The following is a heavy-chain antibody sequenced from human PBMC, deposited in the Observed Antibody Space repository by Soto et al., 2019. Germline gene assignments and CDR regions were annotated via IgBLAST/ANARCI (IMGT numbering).Heavy chain of an antibody. CDR3: ARDAIAAAGNWFDP. V-gene: IGHV3-30-3*01. CDR1: GFTFSSYA. Sequence: QVQLVESGGGVGQPGRSLRLSCAASGFTFSSYAMHWVRQAPGKGLEWVAVISYDGSNKYYADSVKGRFTISRDNSKNTLYLQMNSLRAEDTAVYYCARDAIAAAGNWFDPWGQRTLVTVSS. CDR2: ISYDGSNK. D-gene: IGHD6-13*01. J-gene: IGHJ5*02.